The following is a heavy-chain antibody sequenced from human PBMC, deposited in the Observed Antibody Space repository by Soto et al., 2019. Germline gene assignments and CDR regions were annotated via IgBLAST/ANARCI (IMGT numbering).Heavy chain of an antibody. Sequence: PGGSLRLSCAASGFSFSDHYMDWVRQAPGKGLEWVGRTRNKANSYTTEYAASVKGRFTVSRDDSKNSVFLQMNSLKAEDTAVYYCARGPSDGAGQDGYFYGMDVWGRGTTVTVSS. D-gene: IGHD5-18*01. CDR2: TRNKANSYTT. J-gene: IGHJ6*02. CDR3: ARGPSDGAGQDGYFYGMDV. CDR1: GFSFSDHY. V-gene: IGHV3-72*01.